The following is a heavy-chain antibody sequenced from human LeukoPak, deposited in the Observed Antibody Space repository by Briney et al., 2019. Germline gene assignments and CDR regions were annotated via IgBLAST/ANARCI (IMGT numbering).Heavy chain of an antibody. CDR2: IHTGGST. D-gene: IGHD1-26*01. Sequence: SETLSLTCTVSGGSINRYFWTWIRQPAGKGLEWIGRIHTGGSTNYNPSLKSRVTMSVDTSKNQFSLKLNSVTAADTAVYYCARQEGGIVGPSWGQGTLVTVSS. V-gene: IGHV4-4*07. CDR1: GGSINRYF. CDR3: ARQEGGIVGPS. J-gene: IGHJ5*02.